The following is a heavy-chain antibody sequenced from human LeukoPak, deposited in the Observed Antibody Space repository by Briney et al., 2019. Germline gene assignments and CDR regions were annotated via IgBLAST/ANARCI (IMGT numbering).Heavy chain of an antibody. CDR1: GGSISSGDYY. CDR3: ARGGDIVVVPAARTPFDY. V-gene: IGHV4-30-4*08. D-gene: IGHD2-2*01. CDR2: IYYGGST. J-gene: IGHJ4*02. Sequence: SQTLSLTCTVSGGSISSGDYYWSWIRQPPGKGLEWIGYIYYGGSTYYNPSLKSRVTISVDTSKNQFSLKLSSVTAADTAVYYCARGGDIVVVPAARTPFDYWGQGTLVTVSS.